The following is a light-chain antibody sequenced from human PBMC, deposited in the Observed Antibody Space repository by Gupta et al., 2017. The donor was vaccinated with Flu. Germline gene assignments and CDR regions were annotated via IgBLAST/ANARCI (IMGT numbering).Light chain of an antibody. CDR2: DAS. V-gene: IGKV3-20*01. J-gene: IGKJ4*02. Sequence: EIVLTQSPGILSLSPGERATLSCRANQRVTHNFLAWYQQKPGQGPRLLIYDASKRATGIPDRFSGSGSGTDFTLTIDRLEPEDFAVFYCQHDVTSPGVFGGGTKVEIK. CDR1: QRVTHNF. CDR3: QHDVTSPGV.